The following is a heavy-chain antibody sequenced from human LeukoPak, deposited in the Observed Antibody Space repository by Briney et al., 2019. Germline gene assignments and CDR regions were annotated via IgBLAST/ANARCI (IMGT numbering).Heavy chain of an antibody. CDR2: IYYSGST. V-gene: IGHV4-39*01. D-gene: IGHD1-14*01. Sequence: PSETLSLTCTVYGGSISSSSYYWGWIRQPPGKGLEWIGSIYYSGSTYYNPSLKSRVTISVDTSKNQFSLKLSSVTAADTAVYYCTDNKYDSYGMDVWGQGTTVTVSS. J-gene: IGHJ6*02. CDR3: TDNKYDSYGMDV. CDR1: GGSISSSSYY.